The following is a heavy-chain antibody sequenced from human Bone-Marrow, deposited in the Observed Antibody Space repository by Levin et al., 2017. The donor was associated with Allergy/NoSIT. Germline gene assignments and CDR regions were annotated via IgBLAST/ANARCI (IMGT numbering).Heavy chain of an antibody. J-gene: IGHJ4*02. D-gene: IGHD6-13*01. V-gene: IGHV1-18*01. CDR3: ARDQTYTSNWYSDY. CDR2: ISPYNDNT. CDR1: GYTFTTFG. Sequence: VASVKVSCKASGYTFTTFGISWVRQAPGQGLEWMGWISPYNDNTNYAQKFQDRVTMTTDTSTRTAYMELRSLTSDDTAVYYCARDQTYTSNWYSDYWGQGTLVTVSS.